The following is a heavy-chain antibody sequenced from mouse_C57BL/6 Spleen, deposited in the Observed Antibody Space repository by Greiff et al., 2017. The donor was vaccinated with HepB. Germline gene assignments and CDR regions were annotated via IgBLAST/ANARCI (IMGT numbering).Heavy chain of an antibody. D-gene: IGHD1-1*01. J-gene: IGHJ4*01. Sequence: VQGVESGPGLVAPSQSLSITCTVSGFSLTSYAISWVRQPPGKGLEWLGVIWTGGGTNYNSALKSRLSISKDNSKSQVFLKMNSLQTDDTARYYCARNPFITTVVSAMDYWGQGTSVTVSS. CDR1: GFSLTSYA. V-gene: IGHV2-9-1*01. CDR2: IWTGGGT. CDR3: ARNPFITTVVSAMDY.